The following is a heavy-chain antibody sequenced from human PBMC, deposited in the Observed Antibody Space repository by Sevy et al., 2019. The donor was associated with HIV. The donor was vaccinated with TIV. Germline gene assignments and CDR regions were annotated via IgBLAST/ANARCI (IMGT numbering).Heavy chain of an antibody. V-gene: IGHV3-23*01. CDR1: GLTLTTTG. CDR2: VTSDGTT. Sequence: GGALRLSCAASGLTLTTTGMSWVRQAPGKGLEWVAGVTSDGTTYYADSVRDRFTVSRDNPKNTLYLQLNSLRADDTAVFYCAGGETTMITDLDYWGQGTLVTVSS. CDR3: AGGETTMITDLDY. J-gene: IGHJ4*02. D-gene: IGHD3-16*01.